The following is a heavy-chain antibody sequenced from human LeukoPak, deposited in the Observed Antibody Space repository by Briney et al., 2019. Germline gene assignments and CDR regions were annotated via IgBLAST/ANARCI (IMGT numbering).Heavy chain of an antibody. D-gene: IGHD3-22*01. J-gene: IGHJ3*01. CDR3: ARGLTYYYAGSAYPADAFDL. V-gene: IGHV3-21*01. CDR2: ISSGTTDT. CDR1: GFTFSRYN. Sequence: KTGGSLRLSCAASGFTFSRYNMKWVRQAPGKGLEWVSAISSGTTDTYYADSVKGRFTISRDNAKNSLYLQMNSLRAGDTAVYYCARGLTYYYAGSAYPADAFDLWGQGTMVTVSS.